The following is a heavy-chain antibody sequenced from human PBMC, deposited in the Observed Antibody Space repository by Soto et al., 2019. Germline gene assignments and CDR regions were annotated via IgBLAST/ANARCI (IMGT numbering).Heavy chain of an antibody. D-gene: IGHD2-2*01. CDR1: GASISGGDYY. CDR2: IYYTGNT. J-gene: IGHJ4*02. CDR3: ARATYDSSTYYLDY. Sequence: SETLSLTCTLSGASISGGDYYWTWIRQPPGKGLEWIGSIYYTGNTYYNPSLQSRAFISVDPSDNQFSLKLSSMTAADTAIYYCARATYDSSTYYLDYWGQGTLVTSPQ. V-gene: IGHV4-30-4*01.